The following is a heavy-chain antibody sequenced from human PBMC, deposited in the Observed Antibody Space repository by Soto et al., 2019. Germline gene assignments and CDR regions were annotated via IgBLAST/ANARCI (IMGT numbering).Heavy chain of an antibody. Sequence: QVQLQQWGAGLLKPSETLSLTCAVYGGSLSGYYWSWIRQPPGKGLEWIGELNRSGCTNYSPNHKNRVSISVDTSKNQFSLKLSSVTDADTAVYYCAIGLLGGAATWGQGTLVTVSS. J-gene: IGHJ5*02. V-gene: IGHV4-34*01. CDR2: LNRSGCT. D-gene: IGHD3-16*01. CDR3: AIGLLGGAAT. CDR1: GGSLSGYY.